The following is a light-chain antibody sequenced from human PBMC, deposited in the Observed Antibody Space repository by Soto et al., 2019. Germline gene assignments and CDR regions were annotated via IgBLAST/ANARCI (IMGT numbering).Light chain of an antibody. CDR2: DAS. V-gene: IGKV1-5*01. J-gene: IGKJ2*01. CDR3: QQYYSDYT. Sequence: DIQMTQSPSTLSASVGDRVTITCRASQSISTSLAWYQQKPGKAPKFLIYDASSLESGVPSRFSGSGSGTEFTLTISSLQPDDFASYYCQQYYSDYTFGQGTKLEIK. CDR1: QSISTS.